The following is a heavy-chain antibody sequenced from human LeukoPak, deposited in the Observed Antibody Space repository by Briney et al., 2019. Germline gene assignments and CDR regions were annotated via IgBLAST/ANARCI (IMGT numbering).Heavy chain of an antibody. CDR1: GGSITSYY. V-gene: IGHV4-59*08. CDR3: ASHNSLGGPLAHFDY. D-gene: IGHD3-16*01. J-gene: IGHJ4*02. Sequence: SETLSLTCSVSGGSITSYYWSWIRQPPGKGLEWIGLIYYSANANYNPSLKSRVTISVDTSKKHLSLKLNSVTAADTAVYYCASHNSLGGPLAHFDYWGQGTLVTVPS. CDR2: IYYSANA.